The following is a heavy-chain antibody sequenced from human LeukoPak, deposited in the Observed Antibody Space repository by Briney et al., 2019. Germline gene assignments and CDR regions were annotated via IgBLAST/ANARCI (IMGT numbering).Heavy chain of an antibody. V-gene: IGHV1-2*06. D-gene: IGHD4-17*01. CDR2: INPNSGGT. Sequence: GASVKVSCKASGYTFIGYYMHWVRQAPGQGLEWMGRINPNSGGTDYAQKFQGRVTMTRDTSISTAHLEFSSLRSDDTAVYYCARGWSMTTLDYWGQGTLVTVSS. J-gene: IGHJ4*02. CDR1: GYTFIGYY. CDR3: ARGWSMTTLDY.